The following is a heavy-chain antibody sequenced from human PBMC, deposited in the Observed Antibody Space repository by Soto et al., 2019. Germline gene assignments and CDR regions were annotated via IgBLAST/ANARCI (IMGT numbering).Heavy chain of an antibody. D-gene: IGHD3-22*01. Sequence: SETLSLTCTVSGGSISSYYWSWIRQPPGKGLEWIGYIYYSGSTNYNPSLKSRVTISVDTSKNQFSLKLSSVTAADTAVYYCARVISYDSSGYYLPWGPGTLVTVSS. CDR2: IYYSGST. J-gene: IGHJ5*02. V-gene: IGHV4-59*01. CDR3: ARVISYDSSGYYLP. CDR1: GGSISSYY.